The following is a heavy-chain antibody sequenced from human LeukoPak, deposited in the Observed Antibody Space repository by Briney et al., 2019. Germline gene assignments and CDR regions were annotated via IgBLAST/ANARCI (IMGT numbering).Heavy chain of an antibody. CDR1: GYTFTGYY. V-gene: IGHV1-2*06. J-gene: IGHJ4*02. CDR2: INPNSGGT. D-gene: IGHD3-10*01. CDR3: ARDHYGYSSGSGFDC. Sequence: ASVKVSCKASGYTFTGYYMHLVRQAPGQGLEWMGRINPNSGGTNYAQRFQGRVTMTRDTSISTAYMELSRLRSDDTAVYYCARDHYGYSSGSGFDCLGQGILVTVSS.